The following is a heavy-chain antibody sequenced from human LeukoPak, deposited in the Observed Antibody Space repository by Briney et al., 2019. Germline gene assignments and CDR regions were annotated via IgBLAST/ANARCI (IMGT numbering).Heavy chain of an antibody. CDR1: GVSFSSGSYY. CDR2: IYYSGSS. CDR3: ARARHPNWFDP. J-gene: IGHJ5*02. V-gene: IGHV4-61*01. Sequence: SETLSLTCTVSGVSFSSGSYYWSWIRQPPGKGLEWIGYIYYSGSSNYNPYLKSRVTISVDTSKNQFSLKLSSVTAADTAVYYCARARHPNWFDPWGQGTLVTVSS.